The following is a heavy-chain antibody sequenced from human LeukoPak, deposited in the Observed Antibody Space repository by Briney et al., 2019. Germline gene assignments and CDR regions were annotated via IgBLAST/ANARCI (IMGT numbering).Heavy chain of an antibody. CDR1: GGSISSSSYY. CDR2: IYYSGST. J-gene: IGHJ4*02. D-gene: IGHD6-19*01. Sequence: PSETLSLTCTVSGGSISSSSYYWGWIRQPPGKGLEWIGSIYYSGSTYYNPSLKSRVTISVDTSKNQFSPKLSSVTAADTAVYYCARDPGSSYSAGPFDYWGQGTLVTVSS. V-gene: IGHV4-39*07. CDR3: ARDPGSSYSAGPFDY.